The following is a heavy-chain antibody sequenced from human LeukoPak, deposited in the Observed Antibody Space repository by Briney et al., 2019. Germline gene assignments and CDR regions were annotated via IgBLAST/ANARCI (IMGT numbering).Heavy chain of an antibody. CDR2: INHSGST. Sequence: PSETLSLTCAVYGGSFSGYYWSWIRQPPGKGLEWIGEINHSGSTNYNPSLKSRVTISVDTSKNQFSLKLSSVTAADTAVYYCARAKLKQQLVRRYYYYYMDVWGKGTTVTVSS. J-gene: IGHJ6*03. CDR3: ARAKLKQQLVRRYYYYYMDV. D-gene: IGHD6-13*01. CDR1: GGSFSGYY. V-gene: IGHV4-34*01.